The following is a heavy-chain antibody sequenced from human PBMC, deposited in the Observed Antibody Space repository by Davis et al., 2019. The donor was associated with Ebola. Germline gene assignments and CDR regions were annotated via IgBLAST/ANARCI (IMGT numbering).Heavy chain of an antibody. CDR3: ARGPIYYDSSGYYRNWFDP. V-gene: IGHV4-61*08. D-gene: IGHD3-22*01. J-gene: IGHJ5*02. CDR2: TYYSGST. CDR1: GGSISSGDYY. Sequence: PGGSLRLSCTVSGGSISSGDYYWSWIRQPPGKGLEWIGYTYYSGSTNYNLSLKSRVTISVDTSKNQFSLKLSSVTAADTAVYYCARGPIYYDSSGYYRNWFDPWGQGTLVTVSS.